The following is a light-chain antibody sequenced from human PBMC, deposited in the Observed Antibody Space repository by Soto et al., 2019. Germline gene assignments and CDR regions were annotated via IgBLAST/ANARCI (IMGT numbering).Light chain of an antibody. Sequence: QSVLTQPASVSGSPGQSITISCTGTSSDVGGYNYVSWYQQHPGKAPKLMIYDVTNRPSGVSNRFSGSKSGNTASLTIFGLQPEDEADYYCSSYKSRSTYVXGTGTKVTDL. J-gene: IGLJ1*01. V-gene: IGLV2-14*01. CDR1: SSDVGGYNY. CDR3: SSYKSRSTYV. CDR2: DVT.